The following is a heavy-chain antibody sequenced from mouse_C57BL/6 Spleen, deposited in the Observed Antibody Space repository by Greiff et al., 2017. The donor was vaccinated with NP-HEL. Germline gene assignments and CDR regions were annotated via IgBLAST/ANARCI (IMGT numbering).Heavy chain of an antibody. V-gene: IGHV3-6*01. CDR1: GYSITSGYY. CDR2: ISYDGSN. CDR3: ARASIGYAMDY. J-gene: IGHJ4*01. Sequence: VQLKESGPGLVKPSQSLSLTCSVTGYSITSGYYWNWIRQFPGNKLEWMGYISYDGSNNYNPSLKNRISITRDTSKNQFFLKLNSVTTEDTATYYCARASIGYAMDYWGQGTSVTVSS. D-gene: IGHD2-10*02.